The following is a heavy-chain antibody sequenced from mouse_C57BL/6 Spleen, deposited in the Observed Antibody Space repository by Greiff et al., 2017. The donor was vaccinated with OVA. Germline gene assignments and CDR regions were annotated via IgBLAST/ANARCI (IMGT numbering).Heavy chain of an antibody. CDR1: GYTFTDYE. J-gene: IGHJ2*01. V-gene: IGHV1-15*01. Sequence: VQLQQSGAELVRPGASVTLSCKASGYTFTDYEMHWVKQTPVHGLEWIGAIDPETGGTAYNQKFKGKAILTADKSSSTAYMELRSLTSEDSAVYYCTRWEVTHFDYWGQGTTLTVSS. CDR3: TRWEVTHFDY. D-gene: IGHD2-2*01. CDR2: IDPETGGT.